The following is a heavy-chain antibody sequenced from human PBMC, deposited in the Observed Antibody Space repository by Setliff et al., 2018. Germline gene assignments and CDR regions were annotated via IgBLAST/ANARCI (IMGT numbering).Heavy chain of an antibody. CDR3: VRDRAAIVVGPPTAAFDI. D-gene: IGHD2-2*01. Sequence: ASVKVSCKASGYTFTSFDISWVRQAPGQGLEWMGWISADNGKTSFAQKYQGRVTLTTDTSTGTAYMEVRSLRSDDTAQYYCVRDRAAIVVGPPTAAFDIWGQGTMVTVSS. J-gene: IGHJ3*02. CDR2: ISADNGKT. CDR1: GYTFTSFD. V-gene: IGHV1-18*01.